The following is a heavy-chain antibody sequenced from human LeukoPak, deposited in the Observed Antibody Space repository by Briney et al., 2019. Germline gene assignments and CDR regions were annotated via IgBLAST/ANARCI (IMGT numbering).Heavy chain of an antibody. J-gene: IGHJ4*02. CDR2: LNSDGSST. Sequence: GGSLRLSCAASGFTFSSYWMHWVRQAPGKGLVWVSLLNSDGSSTTYADSVKGRFTISRDNVKNTVYLQMNSLRAEDTAVYYCARDRGYSIDSWGQGTLVIVSS. D-gene: IGHD5-12*01. CDR1: GFTFSSYW. CDR3: ARDRGYSIDS. V-gene: IGHV3-74*01.